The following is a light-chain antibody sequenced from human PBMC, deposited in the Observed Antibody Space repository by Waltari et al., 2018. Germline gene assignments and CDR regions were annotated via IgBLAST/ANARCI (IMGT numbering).Light chain of an antibody. CDR3: SSFTRASSWV. CDR2: YVN. Sequence: HSALAQPASVSGSPGQSITISCTGTSSDVGAYNYVSWYQQHPGKAPRLMIYYVNNRPSGVSNRFSGSKSGNPASLTISGLQAEDEADYYCSSFTRASSWVFGGGTKLTV. J-gene: IGLJ3*02. CDR1: SSDVGAYNY. V-gene: IGLV2-14*03.